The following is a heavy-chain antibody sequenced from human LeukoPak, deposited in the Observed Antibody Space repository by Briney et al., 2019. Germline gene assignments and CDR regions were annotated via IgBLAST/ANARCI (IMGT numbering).Heavy chain of an antibody. V-gene: IGHV3-48*03. D-gene: IGHD3-10*01. CDR1: GFRFSNYE. J-gene: IGHJ4*02. Sequence: GGSLRLSCAASGFRFSNYEMNWVRQAPGKGLEWVSYISSSSRAIFYADSVKGRFTISRDNAKNSMFLQMSSLRAEDTAVYYCARDDGAGGPFDYWGQGTLVSVSS. CDR2: ISSSSRAI. CDR3: ARDDGAGGPFDY.